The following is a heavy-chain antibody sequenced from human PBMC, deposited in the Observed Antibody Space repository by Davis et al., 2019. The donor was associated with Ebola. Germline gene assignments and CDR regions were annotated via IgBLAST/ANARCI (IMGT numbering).Heavy chain of an antibody. CDR3: AKDSVWFGELLTSARFDY. Sequence: GESLKISCAASGFTLSSYAMSWVRQTPGKGLEWVSAISGSGGSTYYADSVKGRFTISRDNSKNTLYLQMNSLRAEDTAVYYCAKDSVWFGELLTSARFDYWGQGTLVTVSS. D-gene: IGHD3-10*01. V-gene: IGHV3-23*01. J-gene: IGHJ4*02. CDR2: ISGSGGST. CDR1: GFTLSSYA.